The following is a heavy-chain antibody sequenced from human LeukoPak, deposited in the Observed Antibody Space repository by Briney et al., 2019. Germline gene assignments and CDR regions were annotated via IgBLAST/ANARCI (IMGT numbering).Heavy chain of an antibody. J-gene: IGHJ4*02. CDR1: GYSISSGYY. Sequence: PSETLSLTCTVSGYSISSGYYWGWIRQPPGKGLEWIGEINHSGSTNYNPSLKSRVTISVDTSKNQFSLKLSSVTAADTAVYYCARHYVTGSGSYFFRLGDRFDYWGQGTLVTVSS. V-gene: IGHV4-38-2*02. CDR3: ARHYVTGSGSYFFRLGDRFDY. D-gene: IGHD3-10*01. CDR2: INHSGST.